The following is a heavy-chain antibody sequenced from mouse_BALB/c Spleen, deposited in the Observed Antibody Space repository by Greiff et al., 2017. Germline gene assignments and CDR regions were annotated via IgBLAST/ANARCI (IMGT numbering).Heavy chain of an antibody. D-gene: IGHD2-4*01. CDR3: AITKITTGAMDY. CDR1: GFTFSSFG. CDR2: ISSGSSTI. J-gene: IGHJ4*01. V-gene: IGHV5-17*02. Sequence: DVQLVESGGGLVQPGGSRKLSCAASGFTFSSFGMHWVRQAPEKGLEWVAYISSGSSTIYYADTVKGRFTISRDNPKNTLFLQMTSLRSEDTAMYYCAITKITTGAMDYWGQGTSVTVSS.